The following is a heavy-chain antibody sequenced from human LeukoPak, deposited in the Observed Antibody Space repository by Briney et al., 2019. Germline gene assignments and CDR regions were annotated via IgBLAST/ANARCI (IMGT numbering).Heavy chain of an antibody. V-gene: IGHV3-23*01. D-gene: IGHD2-15*01. CDR3: AKGRTPDY. J-gene: IGHJ4*02. CDR2: LSGSGGST. CDR1: GFTFSTYV. Sequence: PGGSLRLSCAASGFTFSTYVMTWVRQAPGKGLEWVSALSGSGGSTFYADSVKGRFTISRDNSNNTLYLQMNSLRAKDTAVYYCAKGRTPDYWGQGTLVTVSS.